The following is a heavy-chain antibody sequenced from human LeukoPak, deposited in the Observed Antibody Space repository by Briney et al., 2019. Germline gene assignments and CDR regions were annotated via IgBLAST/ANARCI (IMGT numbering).Heavy chain of an antibody. J-gene: IGHJ6*03. Sequence: ASVKVSCKVSGYTLTELSMHWVRQAPGKGLEWMGGFDPEDGETIYAQKFQGRVTMTEDTSTDTAYMELSSLRAEDTAVYYCAREGYYDFWSGYGRTLYYYYYYMDVWGKGTTVTVSS. D-gene: IGHD3-3*01. CDR2: FDPEDGET. V-gene: IGHV1-24*01. CDR3: AREGYYDFWSGYGRTLYYYYYYMDV. CDR1: GYTLTELS.